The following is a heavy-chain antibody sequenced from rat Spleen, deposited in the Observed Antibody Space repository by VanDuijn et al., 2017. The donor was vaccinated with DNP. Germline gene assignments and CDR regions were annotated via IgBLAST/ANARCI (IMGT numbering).Heavy chain of an antibody. CDR1: GFTFNTYW. CDR2: ISYDGGNT. CDR3: ARGSGTYYWYFDF. D-gene: IGHD4-4*01. V-gene: IGHV5-58*01. J-gene: IGHJ1*01. Sequence: EVQLVETGGGLVQPGRSLKVSCVVSGFTFNTYWMYWIRQAPGKGLEWVAYISYDGGNTYYGDSVKGRFTISRDNAESTLYLQMNSLRSEDTATYFCARGSGTYYWYFDFWGPGTMVTVSS.